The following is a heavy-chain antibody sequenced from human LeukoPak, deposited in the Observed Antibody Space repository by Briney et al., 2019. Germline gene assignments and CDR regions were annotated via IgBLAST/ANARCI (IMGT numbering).Heavy chain of an antibody. CDR2: ISSSGSTR. CDR1: GFTFSNYY. D-gene: IGHD6-19*01. J-gene: IGHJ4*02. V-gene: IGHV3-11*04. Sequence: PGGSLRLSCAASGFTFSNYYMSWIRQAPGKGLEWVSYISSSGSTRYYADSVKGRFTISRDNAKNSLYLQMNSLRAEDTAVYYCARDWGSGWYWDYWGQGTLVTVSS. CDR3: ARDWGSGWYWDY.